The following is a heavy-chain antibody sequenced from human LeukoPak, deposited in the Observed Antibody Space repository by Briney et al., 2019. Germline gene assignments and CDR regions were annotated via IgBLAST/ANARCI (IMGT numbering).Heavy chain of an antibody. CDR1: GGSISSSSYY. CDR3: ARDNYYDSSGYYLPFDY. J-gene: IGHJ4*02. D-gene: IGHD3-22*01. V-gene: IGHV4-39*07. CDR2: IYYSGST. Sequence: NPSETLSLTCTVSGGSISSSSYYWGWIRQPPGKGLEWIGSIYYSGSTYYNPSPKSRVTISVDTSKNQFSLKLGSVTAADTAVYYCARDNYYDSSGYYLPFDYWGQGTLVTVSS.